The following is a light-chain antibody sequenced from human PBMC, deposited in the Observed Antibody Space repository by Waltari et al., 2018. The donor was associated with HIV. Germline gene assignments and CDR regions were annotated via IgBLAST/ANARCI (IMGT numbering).Light chain of an antibody. J-gene: IGLJ3*02. V-gene: IGLV1-44*01. CDR1: SSNIGSNA. Sequence: QSVLTQPPSASGTPGQRVTISCSGGSSNIGSNAVSWYQQLPGTAPKLLIYSDNRRPSGVPDRFPGSKSGTSSSLAISGLQSEDEADYHCAGWDDSVDGPVFGGGTILTVL. CDR3: AGWDDSVDGPV. CDR2: SDN.